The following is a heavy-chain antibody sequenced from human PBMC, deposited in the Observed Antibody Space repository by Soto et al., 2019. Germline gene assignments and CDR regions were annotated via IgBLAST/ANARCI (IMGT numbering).Heavy chain of an antibody. D-gene: IGHD5-18*01. Sequence: QAGGTLRLSCAASGFSFSSYWMSWVRQAPGKGLEWVANIKQDGSEKYYVASVKGRFTISRDNAKNSLYLQMNSLRAEDTAVYYCARDSGTGGYSYGTGGWFDPWGQGTLVTVSS. CDR3: ARDSGTGGYSYGTGGWFDP. CDR2: IKQDGSEK. CDR1: GFSFSSYW. V-gene: IGHV3-7*01. J-gene: IGHJ5*02.